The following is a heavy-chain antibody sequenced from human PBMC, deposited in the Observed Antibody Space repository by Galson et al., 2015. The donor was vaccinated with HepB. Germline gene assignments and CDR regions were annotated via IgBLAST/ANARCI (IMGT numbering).Heavy chain of an antibody. Sequence: SVKVSCKASGGTFSSYTISWVRQAPGQGLEWMGRIIPILGIANYAQKFQGRVTITADKSTSTAYMELSSLRSEDTAVYYCARRGDDYGDYLGYWGQGTLVTVSS. D-gene: IGHD4-17*01. CDR3: ARRGDDYGDYLGY. CDR1: GGTFSSYT. V-gene: IGHV1-69*02. CDR2: IIPILGIA. J-gene: IGHJ4*02.